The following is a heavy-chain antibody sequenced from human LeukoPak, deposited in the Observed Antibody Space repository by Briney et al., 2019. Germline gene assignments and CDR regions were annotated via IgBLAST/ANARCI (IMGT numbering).Heavy chain of an antibody. D-gene: IGHD3-10*01. CDR3: ARDGLLWFREPDAFDI. V-gene: IGHV3-33*01. Sequence: GRSLRLSCAASGFTFSSYGMHWVRQAPGKGLEWVAVIWYDGSNKYYADSVKGRFTISRDNSKNTLYLQMNSLRAEDTAVYYCARDGLLWFREPDAFDIWGQGTMVTVSS. CDR1: GFTFSSYG. J-gene: IGHJ3*02. CDR2: IWYDGSNK.